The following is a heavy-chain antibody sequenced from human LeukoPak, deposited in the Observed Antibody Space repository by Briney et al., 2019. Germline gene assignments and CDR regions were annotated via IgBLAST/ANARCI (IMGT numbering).Heavy chain of an antibody. V-gene: IGHV3-23*01. CDR2: ISGSGGST. J-gene: IGHJ6*02. CDR1: GGSIKSNN. Sequence: GTLSLTCAVSGGSIKSNNWWSWVRQPPGKGLEWVSAISGSGGSTYYADSVKGRFTISRDNSKNTLFLQMNSLRAEDTAPYYCAKSVAIYFYYGLDVWGQGTTVAVSS. D-gene: IGHD3-3*01. CDR3: AKSVAIYFYYGLDV.